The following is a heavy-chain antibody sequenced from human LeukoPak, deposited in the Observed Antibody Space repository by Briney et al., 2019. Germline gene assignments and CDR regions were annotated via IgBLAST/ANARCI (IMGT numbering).Heavy chain of an antibody. J-gene: IGHJ4*02. CDR2: ISSSGGTK. CDR3: ATMTVASAFDY. V-gene: IGHV3-48*03. CDR1: GFTSEFTFRDFE. D-gene: IGHD6-19*01. Sequence: GGSLRLSCVVSGFTSEFTFRDFEMYWVRQAPGKGPEWVSYISSSGGTKYYADSVKGRFTISRDNAKKSLFLQMNSLSAEDTAVYYCATMTVASAFDYWGQGSLVTVSS.